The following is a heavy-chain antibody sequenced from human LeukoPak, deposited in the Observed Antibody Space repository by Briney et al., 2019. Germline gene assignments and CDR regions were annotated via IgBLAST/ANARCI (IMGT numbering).Heavy chain of an antibody. CDR1: GGTFSSYA. J-gene: IGHJ4*02. V-gene: IGHV1-69*05. D-gene: IGHD4-23*01. Sequence: ASVKVSCKASGGTFSSYAISWVRQAPGQGLEWMGGIIPIFGTANYAQKFQGRVTITTDESTSTAYMELSSLRSEDTAVYYCAREMGTLGANYFDYWGQGTLVTVSS. CDR3: AREMGTLGANYFDY. CDR2: IIPIFGTA.